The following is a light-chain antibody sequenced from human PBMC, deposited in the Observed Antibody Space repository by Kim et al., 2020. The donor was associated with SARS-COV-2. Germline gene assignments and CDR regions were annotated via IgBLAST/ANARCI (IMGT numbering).Light chain of an antibody. J-gene: IGLJ2*01. Sequence: VALGQTVRRTCQGDSRRSYYATWYQQKPGQAPILVIYVKNNRPSGIPDQFSGSSSGNTASLTITGTQAGDEADYYCNSRDSNDNVVFGGGTQLTVL. V-gene: IGLV3-19*01. CDR2: VKN. CDR1: SRRSYY. CDR3: NSRDSNDNVV.